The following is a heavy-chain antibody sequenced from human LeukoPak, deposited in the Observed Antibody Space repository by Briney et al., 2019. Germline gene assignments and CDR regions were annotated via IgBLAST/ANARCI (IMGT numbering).Heavy chain of an antibody. D-gene: IGHD1-20*01. CDR3: ARLYNWNDVLKFDY. V-gene: IGHV3-30*04. Sequence: GGSLRLSCAASGFTFSSYAMHWVRQGPGKGLEWVAVTSYDGSDKHYADSVKGRFTISRDNSKSTLYLQMNSLRAEDTAVYYCARLYNWNDVLKFDYWGQGTLVTVSS. J-gene: IGHJ4*02. CDR2: TSYDGSDK. CDR1: GFTFSSYA.